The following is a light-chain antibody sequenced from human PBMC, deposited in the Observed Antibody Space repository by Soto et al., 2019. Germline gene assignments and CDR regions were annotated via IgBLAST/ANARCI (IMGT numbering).Light chain of an antibody. CDR1: ESVSSK. Sequence: EIVMTQSPATLSVSPWERATLSCRASESVSSKLAWYQQKPGQAPRLRIYGASTRDTGIPARFSGSGSGTEFTLTISSLQFEDFAVYDCQQYKNWRSITFGQGTRLEN. V-gene: IGKV3-15*01. CDR3: QQYKNWRSIT. CDR2: GAS. J-gene: IGKJ5*01.